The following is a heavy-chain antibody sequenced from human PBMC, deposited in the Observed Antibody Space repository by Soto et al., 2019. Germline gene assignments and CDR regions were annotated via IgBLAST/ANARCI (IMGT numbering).Heavy chain of an antibody. CDR3: ARARFRGMDV. D-gene: IGHD3-3*01. Sequence: PGGSPRLSCAASGFTFSSYDMIWVRQAPGKGLEWVASIKQDGGDKYYLGNVKGRFTVSRDDAESSLSLHLNSLRAEDTAIYYCARARFRGMDVSGQGTTVPVYS. CDR1: GFTFSSYD. J-gene: IGHJ6*02. CDR2: IKQDGGDK. V-gene: IGHV3-7*01.